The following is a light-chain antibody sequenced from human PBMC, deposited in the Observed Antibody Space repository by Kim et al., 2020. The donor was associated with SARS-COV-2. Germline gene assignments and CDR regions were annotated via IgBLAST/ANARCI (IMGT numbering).Light chain of an antibody. CDR1: NIGRKS. CDR2: YDS. J-gene: IGLJ3*02. Sequence: APGKTARITCGGNNIGRKSVHWYQQKPGQAPVLIINYDSDRPSGIPERFSGSNSGNTATLTISRVEAGDEADYYCQVWDSSSDHRVFGGGTKLTVL. CDR3: QVWDSSSDHRV. V-gene: IGLV3-21*04.